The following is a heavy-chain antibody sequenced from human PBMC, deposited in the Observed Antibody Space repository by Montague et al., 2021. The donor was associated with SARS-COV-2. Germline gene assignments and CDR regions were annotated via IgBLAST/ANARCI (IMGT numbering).Heavy chain of an antibody. V-gene: IGHV2-5*02. CDR1: GVSLTTSDVG. CDR3: AHRRRNYGMDV. J-gene: IGHJ6*02. Sequence: PALVKPTQTLTLTCTFSGVSLTTSDVGVGWTRQPPGKALECLAFIYWDDDKRYSPSLQSRLTITKDTSKNQVVLTMTNMDPVDTGTYYCAHRRRNYGMDVWGQGTTVTVSS. CDR2: IYWDDDK.